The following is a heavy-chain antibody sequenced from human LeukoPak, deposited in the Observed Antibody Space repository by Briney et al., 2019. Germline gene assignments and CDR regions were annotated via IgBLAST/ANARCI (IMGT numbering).Heavy chain of an antibody. J-gene: IGHJ5*02. CDR1: GGTFSSYA. CDR3: ARVKVPAAIHYWFDH. CDR2: SIPIFGTA. Sequence: ASVKVSCKASGGTFSSYAISWVRQAPGHGLEWMGGSIPIFGTANYAQKSQGRVTIVSDESTSTAYMELSSLRSEDTAVYYCARVKVPAAIHYWFDHWGQGTLVTVSS. D-gene: IGHD2-2*02. V-gene: IGHV1-69*13.